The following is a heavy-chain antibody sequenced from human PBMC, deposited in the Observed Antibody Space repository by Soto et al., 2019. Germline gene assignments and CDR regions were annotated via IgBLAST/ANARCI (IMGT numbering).Heavy chain of an antibody. D-gene: IGHD6-13*01. J-gene: IGHJ6*02. V-gene: IGHV1-18*01. Sequence: ASVKVSCKAAGYTVTSYGISGVRQAPGQGLEWMGWISAYNGNTNYAQKLQGRVTMTTDTATSTAYMELRSLRSDDTAVYYCARDSRRWYLYYYGMDVWGQGPTVTVSS. CDR1: GYTVTSYG. CDR3: ARDSRRWYLYYYGMDV. CDR2: ISAYNGNT.